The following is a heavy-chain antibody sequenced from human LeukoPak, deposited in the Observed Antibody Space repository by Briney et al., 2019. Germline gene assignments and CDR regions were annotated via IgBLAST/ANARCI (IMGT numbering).Heavy chain of an antibody. CDR2: IKGDGSNT. V-gene: IGHV3-74*01. CDR1: GFTLSDYW. J-gene: IGHJ3*02. D-gene: IGHD1-26*01. Sequence: PGGSLRLSCGASGFTLSDYWMFWVRQAPGKGLVWVSRIKGDGSNTAYADSVKGRFTISRDNARNSLYLQLSSLRDEDTAVYYCARDSPGWGAFDIWGQGTMVTVSS. CDR3: ARDSPGWGAFDI.